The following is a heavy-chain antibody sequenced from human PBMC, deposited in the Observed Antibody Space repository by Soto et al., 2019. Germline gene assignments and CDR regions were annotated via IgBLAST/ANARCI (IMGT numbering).Heavy chain of an antibody. J-gene: IGHJ6*02. Sequence: QVQLVQSGAEVKKPGSSVKVSCKASGGTFSSYAISWVRQAPGQGLEWMGGIIPIFGTANYAQKFQGRVTITADESTSTAYMELSSLRSEDTAVYYCARDSVPTTVASYYYYGMDVWGQGTTVTVSS. CDR3: ARDSVPTTVASYYYYGMDV. D-gene: IGHD4-17*01. CDR1: GGTFSSYA. CDR2: IIPIFGTA. V-gene: IGHV1-69*12.